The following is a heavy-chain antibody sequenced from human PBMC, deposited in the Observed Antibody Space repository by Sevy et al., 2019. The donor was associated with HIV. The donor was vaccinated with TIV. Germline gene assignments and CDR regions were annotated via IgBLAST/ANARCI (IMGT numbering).Heavy chain of an antibody. J-gene: IGHJ4*02. V-gene: IGHV3-11*01. Sequence: GGSLRLSCVASGFTFSDYYMSWIRQAPGKGLEWLSYIGISGSAMYYADSVKGRFTISRDNTRNSLYLQMNSLRADDTAVYYCARSPEYYYDSSGFFLFDYWCQGTLVTVSS. CDR2: IGISGSAM. CDR3: ARSPEYYYDSSGFFLFDY. CDR1: GFTFSDYY. D-gene: IGHD3-22*01.